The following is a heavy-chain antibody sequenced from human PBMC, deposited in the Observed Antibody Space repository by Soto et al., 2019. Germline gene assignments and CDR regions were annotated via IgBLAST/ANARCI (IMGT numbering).Heavy chain of an antibody. CDR1: GFTFSNAW. J-gene: IGHJ6*02. Sequence: GGSLRLSCAASGFTFSNAWMNWVRQAPGKELEWVGRIKSKTDGGTTDYAAPVKGRFTISRDDSKNTLYLQMNSLKTEDTAVYYCTTVRWLYYGSGSPFYYYYGMDVWGQGTTVTVSS. V-gene: IGHV3-15*07. CDR2: IKSKTDGGTT. CDR3: TTVRWLYYGSGSPFYYYYGMDV. D-gene: IGHD3-10*01.